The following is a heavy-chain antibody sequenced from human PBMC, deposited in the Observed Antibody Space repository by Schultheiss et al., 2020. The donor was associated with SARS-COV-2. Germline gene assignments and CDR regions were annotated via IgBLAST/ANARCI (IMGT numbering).Heavy chain of an antibody. CDR1: GFTFSSYD. D-gene: IGHD4-17*01. J-gene: IGHJ6*03. Sequence: GGSLRLSCAASGFTFSSYDMHWVRQATGKGLEWVSAIGTAGDTYYPGSVKGRFTISRENAKNSLYLQMNSLRAGDTAVYYCARATVTTSNDYYYYYMDVWGKGTTVTVSS. CDR2: IGTAGDT. V-gene: IGHV3-13*01. CDR3: ARATVTTSNDYYYYYMDV.